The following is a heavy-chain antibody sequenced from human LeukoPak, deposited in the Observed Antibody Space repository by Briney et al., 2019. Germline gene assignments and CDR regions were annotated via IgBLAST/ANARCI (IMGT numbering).Heavy chain of an antibody. CDR1: GFTFDDCA. D-gene: IGHD6-19*01. J-gene: IGHJ6*02. Sequence: PGGSLGLSCAASGFTFDDCAMHWVRQAPGKGLEWVSGISWNSGSIGYADSVKGRFTISRDNAKNSLYLQMNSLRAEDTALYYCAKDNRAVAGSGRPYYYGMDVWGQGTTVTVSS. V-gene: IGHV3-9*01. CDR2: ISWNSGSI. CDR3: AKDNRAVAGSGRPYYYGMDV.